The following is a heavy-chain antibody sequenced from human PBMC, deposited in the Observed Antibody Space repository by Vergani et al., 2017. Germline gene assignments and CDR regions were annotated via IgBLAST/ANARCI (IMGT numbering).Heavy chain of an antibody. CDR1: GGSFSGYY. D-gene: IGHD6-13*01. Sequence: QVQLQQWGAGLLKPSETLSLTCAVYGGSFSGYYWSWIRPPPGKGLEWIGEINHSGSTNYNPSLKSRVTISVETSKNQFSLKLSSVTAADTAVYYCARGPLYSSSWYSWEGYFDLWGRGTLVTVSS. CDR2: INHSGST. J-gene: IGHJ2*01. CDR3: ARGPLYSSSWYSWEGYFDL. V-gene: IGHV4-34*01.